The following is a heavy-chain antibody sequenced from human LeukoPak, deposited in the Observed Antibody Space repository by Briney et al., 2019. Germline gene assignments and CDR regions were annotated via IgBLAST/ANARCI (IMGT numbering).Heavy chain of an antibody. CDR2: IQSNTNGGAA. Sequence: GSLRLSCAASGFTFSNTWMSWVRQAPGKGLEWVGRIQSNTNGGAAEYGTSVKGRFTISRDDSKNTLYLQMNSLKSDATDVYFCTTAHRWAMIQFDYWGQGTLVTVSS. D-gene: IGHD3-16*01. CDR1: GFTFSNTW. J-gene: IGHJ4*02. V-gene: IGHV3-15*01. CDR3: TTAHRWAMIQFDY.